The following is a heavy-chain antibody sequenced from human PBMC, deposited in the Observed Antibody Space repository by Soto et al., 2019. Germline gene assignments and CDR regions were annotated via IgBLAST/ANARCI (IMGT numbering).Heavy chain of an antibody. D-gene: IGHD6-19*01. V-gene: IGHV3-33*01. J-gene: IGHJ3*02. CDR2: IWYDGSNE. CDR1: GFTFSSYG. Sequence: GGSLRLSCAASGFTFSSYGVHWVRQAPGKGLEWVAVIWYDGSNEYYADSVKGRFTISRDNSKNTVHLQMSSLRADDTAVYYCARDKSSGWYRAFDIWGQGTMVTVSS. CDR3: ARDKSSGWYRAFDI.